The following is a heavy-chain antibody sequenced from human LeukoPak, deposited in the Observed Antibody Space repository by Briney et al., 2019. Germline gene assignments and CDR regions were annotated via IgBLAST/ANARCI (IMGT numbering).Heavy chain of an antibody. CDR1: GFTFNNYA. V-gene: IGHV3-23*01. CDR2: ISTSGAST. J-gene: IGHJ4*02. Sequence: GGSLRLSCAASGFTFNNYAMTWVRQAPGKRLEWVSVISTSGASTYSADSVKGRFTISRDNAQQSLYLQMDTLTAEDTAVYYCVTSRVRQQRDSWGQGTLVTVSS. D-gene: IGHD3-10*01. CDR3: VTSRVRQQRDS.